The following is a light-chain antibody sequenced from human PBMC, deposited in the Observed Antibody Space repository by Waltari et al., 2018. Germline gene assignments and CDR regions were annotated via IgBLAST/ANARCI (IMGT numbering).Light chain of an antibody. J-gene: IGKJ1*01. CDR1: QSISSY. V-gene: IGKV3-20*01. CDR2: GAS. Sequence: VILTQSPATLSLSPGERATLSCRASQSISSYLAWYQQKPGQAPRLLIYGASSGATGIPDRFSGSGSGTEFTLTISSLEPEDFAVYYCQKYNSSPWTFGQGTKVEIK. CDR3: QKYNSSPWT.